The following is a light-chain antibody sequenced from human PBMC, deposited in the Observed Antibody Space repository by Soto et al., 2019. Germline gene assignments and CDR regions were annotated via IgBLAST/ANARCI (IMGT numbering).Light chain of an antibody. Sequence: QSALTQPASVSGSPGQSITIPCTGTSSDVGGYDYVSWYQQYPGKAPKLLIYEVTNRPSGVSIRFSGSKSGNTASLTISGLQAEDEADYYCSSCTVSIAWVFGGGTKLTVL. CDR1: SSDVGGYDY. V-gene: IGLV2-14*01. CDR2: EVT. J-gene: IGLJ3*02. CDR3: SSCTVSIAWV.